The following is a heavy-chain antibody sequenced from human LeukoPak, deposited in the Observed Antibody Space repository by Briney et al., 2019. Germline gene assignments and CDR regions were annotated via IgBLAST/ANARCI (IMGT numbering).Heavy chain of an antibody. CDR3: ARGYDRNGYQSRGFDY. D-gene: IGHD3-22*01. Sequence: PSQTLSLTCTVSGGSISSGSFYWSWIRQTAGKGLEWIGRIYPSGDSQYSPSFRSRATISLDTRNQFSLKLSSVTAADTAVYFWARGYDRNGYQSRGFDYWGQGALVNVSS. CDR1: GGSISSGSFY. J-gene: IGHJ4*02. V-gene: IGHV4-61*02. CDR2: IYPSGDS.